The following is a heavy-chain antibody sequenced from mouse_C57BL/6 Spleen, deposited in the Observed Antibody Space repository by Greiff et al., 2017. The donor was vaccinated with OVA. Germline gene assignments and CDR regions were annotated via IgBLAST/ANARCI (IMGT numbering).Heavy chain of an antibody. CDR2: FSSGGSYT. D-gene: IGHD2-1*01. J-gene: IGHJ4*01. CDR3: ARGNYDDALDY. Sequence: EVKVEESGGDLVKPGGSLKLSCAASGFTFSSYGMSWVRQTPDKRLEWVATFSSGGSYTYYPDSVKGRFTITRDNAKNTMYLQMSSLKSEDTAMYYCARGNYDDALDYWGQGTSVTVSS. CDR1: GFTFSSYG. V-gene: IGHV5-6*02.